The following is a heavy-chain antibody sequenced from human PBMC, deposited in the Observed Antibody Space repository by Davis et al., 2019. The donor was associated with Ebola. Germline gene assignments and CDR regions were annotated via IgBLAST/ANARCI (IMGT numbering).Heavy chain of an antibody. D-gene: IGHD1-1*01. J-gene: IGHJ2*01. CDR3: VRDREGIGSAGFWFFDL. V-gene: IGHV1-2*02. CDR2: INPNSGGT. CDR1: GYTFTGYY. Sequence: ASVTVSCKASGYTFTGYYIHWVRQAPGQGLEWLGWINPNSGGTTYAQKFRGRVTMTSDTSINTAYMELSRLTSDDTAVYYCVRDREGIGSAGFWFFDLWGHGTLVTVSS.